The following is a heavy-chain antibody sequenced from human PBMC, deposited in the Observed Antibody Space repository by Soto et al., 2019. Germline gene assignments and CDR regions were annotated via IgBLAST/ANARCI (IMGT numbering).Heavy chain of an antibody. CDR1: GGSFSGYY. J-gene: IGHJ6*02. Sequence: KTSETLSLTCAVYGGSFSGYYWSWIRQPPGKGLEWIGEINHSGSTNYNPSLKSRVTISVDTSKNQFSLKLSSVTAADTAVYYCARGVVITTTIIVIQYYYYGMDVWGQGTTVTVSS. V-gene: IGHV4-34*01. CDR3: ARGVVITTTIIVIQYYYYGMDV. CDR2: INHSGST. D-gene: IGHD3-22*01.